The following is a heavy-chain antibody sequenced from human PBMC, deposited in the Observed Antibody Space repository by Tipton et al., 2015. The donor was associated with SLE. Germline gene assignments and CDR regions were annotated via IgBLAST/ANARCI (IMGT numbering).Heavy chain of an antibody. CDR3: ARVVGEKYLGYCDL. D-gene: IGHD1-26*01. V-gene: IGHV1-2*06. J-gene: IGHJ2*01. Sequence: QVQLVQSGAEVKKPGASVKVSCKASGYTFTDYYLHWVRQAPGQGLEWMGRINPNGGGTNYARSFRGRVTMTRDTSISTAYMDLSRLRSDDTAVYYCARVVGEKYLGYCDLWGRGTLVSVSS. CDR2: INPNGGGT. CDR1: GYTFTDYY.